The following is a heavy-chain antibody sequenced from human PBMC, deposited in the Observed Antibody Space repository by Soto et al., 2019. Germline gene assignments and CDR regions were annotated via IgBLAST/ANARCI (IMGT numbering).Heavy chain of an antibody. CDR1: GGSISNHNW. CDR3: ARGDDGYLSNAFNI. J-gene: IGHJ3*02. Sequence: QLQESGPGLVKPSGTLSLTCTVSGGSISNHNWWNWVRQPPGKGLEWIGEIFHSGSTNYNPSLKSRVTISVDKSKNQFSPKLISMTAADTAVYYCARGDDGYLSNAFNIWGQGTAVTVSS. CDR2: IFHSGST. D-gene: IGHD5-12*01. V-gene: IGHV4-4*02.